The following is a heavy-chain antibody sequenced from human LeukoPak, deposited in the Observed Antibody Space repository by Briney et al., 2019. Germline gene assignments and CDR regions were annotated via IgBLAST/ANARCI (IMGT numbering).Heavy chain of an antibody. CDR2: INPNSGGT. D-gene: IGHD2-2*02. V-gene: IGHV1-2*02. CDR3: VRECSTSCYRAYDY. J-gene: IGHJ4*02. CDR1: GYTFTGYY. Sequence: ASVKVSCKASGYTFTGYYMHWVRQAPGQGLEWMGWINPNSGGTNYAQKFQGRVTMTRDTSISTAYMELSRLRSDDTAVYYCVRECSTSCYRAYDYWGQGTLVTVSS.